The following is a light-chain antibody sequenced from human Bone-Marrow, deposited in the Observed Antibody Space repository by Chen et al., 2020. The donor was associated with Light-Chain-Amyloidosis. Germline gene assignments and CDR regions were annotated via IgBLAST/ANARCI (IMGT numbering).Light chain of an antibody. V-gene: IGLV8-61*01. CDR1: SGSVSTNYY. CDR2: STN. J-gene: IGLJ3*02. Sequence: QTVVTQQPSFSVSPGVTVTLTFGLSSGSVSTNYYPAWYQQTPGQAPRTLIYSTNTRSSGVPDRFSGSILGNKAALTITGAQADDESDYYCVLYVGSGIWVFGGGTKLTVL. CDR3: VLYVGSGIWV.